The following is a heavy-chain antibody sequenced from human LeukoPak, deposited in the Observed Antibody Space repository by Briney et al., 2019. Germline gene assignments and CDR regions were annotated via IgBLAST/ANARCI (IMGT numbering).Heavy chain of an antibody. D-gene: IGHD4-17*01. Sequence: ASVKVSCKASGYTFTGYYMHWVRHAARQRLECMGWINPNSGGTNYAQKFQGRVTMTRDTSISTAYMELSRLRSDDTAVYYCATEAPTVTNPDYWGRGTLVTVSS. J-gene: IGHJ4*02. CDR1: GYTFTGYY. CDR2: INPNSGGT. CDR3: ATEAPTVTNPDY. V-gene: IGHV1-2*02.